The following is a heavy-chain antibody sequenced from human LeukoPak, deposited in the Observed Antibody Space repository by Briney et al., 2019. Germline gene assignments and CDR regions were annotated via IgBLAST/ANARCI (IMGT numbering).Heavy chain of an antibody. CDR2: ISSGGGTM. Sequence: GGSLRLSCTASGFTFSSCEMNWVRQAPGKRLEWVADISSGGGTMYYADSVKGRFTISRDNAGNSLFLQMNSLRAEDTAVYYCARNSGHDVYDYWGQGTLVTVSS. CDR3: ARNSGHDVYDY. D-gene: IGHD5-12*01. J-gene: IGHJ4*02. V-gene: IGHV3-48*03. CDR1: GFTFSSCE.